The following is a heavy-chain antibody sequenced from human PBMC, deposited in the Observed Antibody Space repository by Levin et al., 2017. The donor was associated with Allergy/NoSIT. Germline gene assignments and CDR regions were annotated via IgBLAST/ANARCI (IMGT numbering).Heavy chain of an antibody. CDR1: GFTVDDYA. J-gene: IGHJ4*02. V-gene: IGHV3-20*04. CDR3: ARVICSGGNCYWRYFDY. D-gene: IGHD2-15*01. Sequence: PGGSLRLSCAASGFTVDDYAMSWVRQAPGKGLEWVSGIGRNGGSTGYADSVRGRFTISRDNAKNSLYLQMNSLRAEDAALYYCARVICSGGNCYWRYFDYWGQGTLVTVSS. CDR2: IGRNGGST.